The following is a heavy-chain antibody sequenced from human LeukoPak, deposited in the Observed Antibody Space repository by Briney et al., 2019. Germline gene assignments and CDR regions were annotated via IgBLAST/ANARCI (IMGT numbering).Heavy chain of an antibody. Sequence: GGSLRLSCAASGFTFDDYAMHWVRQAPGKGLEWVSGISWNSGSIGYADSVKGRFTISRDNAKNSLYLQMNSLRAEDMALYYCAKDSTAMIVAPDGYWGQGTLVTVSS. CDR2: ISWNSGSI. V-gene: IGHV3-9*03. CDR1: GFTFDDYA. D-gene: IGHD3-22*01. J-gene: IGHJ4*02. CDR3: AKDSTAMIVAPDGY.